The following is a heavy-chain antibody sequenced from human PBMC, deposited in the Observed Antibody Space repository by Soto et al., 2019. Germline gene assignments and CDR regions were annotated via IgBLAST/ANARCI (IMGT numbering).Heavy chain of an antibody. V-gene: IGHV4-34*01. CDR2: INHSGST. D-gene: IGHD6-6*01. Sequence: SETLSLTCAVYGGSFSGYYWSWIRQPPGKGLEWIGEINHSGSTNYNPSLKSRVTISVDTSKNQFSLKLSSVTAADTAVYYCARGYRGDSSSHWFDPWGQGTLVTVSS. CDR1: GGSFSGYY. CDR3: ARGYRGDSSSHWFDP. J-gene: IGHJ5*02.